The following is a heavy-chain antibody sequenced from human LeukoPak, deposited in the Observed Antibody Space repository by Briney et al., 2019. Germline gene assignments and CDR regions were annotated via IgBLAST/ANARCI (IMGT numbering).Heavy chain of an antibody. J-gene: IGHJ6*03. Sequence: GGSLRLSCAASGFTFSSYFMSWVRQAPGKGLEWVANIKQDGSDKYYMDSVKGRFTISRDNAKISLYLQMNSLRAEDTAVYYCARYVRGSYFYMGVWGKGTTVTVSS. V-gene: IGHV3-7*01. D-gene: IGHD3-10*01. CDR2: IKQDGSDK. CDR3: ARYVRGSYFYMGV. CDR1: GFTFSSYF.